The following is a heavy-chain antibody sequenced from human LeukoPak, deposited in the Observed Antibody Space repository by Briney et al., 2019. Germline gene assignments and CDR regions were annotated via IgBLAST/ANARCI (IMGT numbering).Heavy chain of an antibody. Sequence: SETLSLTCTVSGGSISSYYWSWIRQPPGQGLEGIGYIYYSGSTNYNPSLKSRVTISVDTSKNQFSLKLSSVTAADTAVYYCARVGLYCSSTSCSDPLVDYWGQGTLVTVSS. CDR1: GGSISSYY. CDR2: IYYSGST. J-gene: IGHJ4*02. D-gene: IGHD2-2*01. CDR3: ARVGLYCSSTSCSDPLVDY. V-gene: IGHV4-59*01.